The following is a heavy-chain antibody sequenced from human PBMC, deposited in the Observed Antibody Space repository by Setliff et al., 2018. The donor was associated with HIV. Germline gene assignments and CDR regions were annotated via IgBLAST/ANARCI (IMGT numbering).Heavy chain of an antibody. CDR2: INAGNGNT. CDR3: AGPRGDEAFDV. CDR1: GYTFTSYA. Sequence: ASVKVSCKASGYTFTSYAMHWVRQAPGQRLEWMGWINAGNGNTKYSQKFQGRVTITRDTSASTAYMELSSLTSDDTAVYYCAGPRGDEAFDVWGQGTMVTVSS. J-gene: IGHJ3*01. V-gene: IGHV1-3*01.